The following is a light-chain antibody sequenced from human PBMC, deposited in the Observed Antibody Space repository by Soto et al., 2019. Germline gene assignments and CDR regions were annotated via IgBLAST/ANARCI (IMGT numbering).Light chain of an antibody. V-gene: IGKV1-33*01. CDR3: QHYDNLVLYT. J-gene: IGKJ2*01. CDR1: QDISNY. Sequence: DIQMTQSPSSLSASVGDRVTITCQASQDISNYLNWYQQTPGKAPKLLIYEASELQTGVPSRFSGGGSGTNFTLTISSLQSEDFPSYYCQHYDNLVLYTFGQGTKLEIK. CDR2: EAS.